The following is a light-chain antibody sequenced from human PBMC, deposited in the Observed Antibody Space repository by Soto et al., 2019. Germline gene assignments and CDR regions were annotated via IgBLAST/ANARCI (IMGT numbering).Light chain of an antibody. CDR1: ESISDY. J-gene: IGKJ1*01. Sequence: EIVMTQSPATLSLSPGERATLSCRASESISDYLAWYQQKPGQAPRLLIYGASSRATGIPDRFSGSGSGTDFTLIISRLEPEDFVVYYCQQYDNSPWTFGQGTKVDIK. CDR3: QQYDNSPWT. V-gene: IGKV3-20*01. CDR2: GAS.